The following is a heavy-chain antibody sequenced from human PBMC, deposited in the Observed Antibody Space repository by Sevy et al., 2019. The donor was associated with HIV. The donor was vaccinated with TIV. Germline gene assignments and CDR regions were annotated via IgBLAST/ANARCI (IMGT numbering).Heavy chain of an antibody. CDR1: EFIFTNAW. CDR3: TTDLEYQLERYYFNY. Sequence: GGSLRLSCAASEFIFTNAWMSWVRQAPEKGLEWVGRIKSKTNGGTTDYAAPVEGRFTISRDDSKKTLYLQMNSLKTEDTAVYYCTTDLEYQLERYYFNYWGQGTLVTVSS. J-gene: IGHJ4*02. CDR2: IKSKTNGGTT. V-gene: IGHV3-15*01. D-gene: IGHD2-2*01.